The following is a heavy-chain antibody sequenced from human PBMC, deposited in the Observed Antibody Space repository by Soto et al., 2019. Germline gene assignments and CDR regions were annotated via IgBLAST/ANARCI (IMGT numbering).Heavy chain of an antibody. V-gene: IGHV1-24*01. D-gene: IGHD6-13*01. Sequence: GASVKVSCKVSGYTLTELSMHWVRQAPGKGLEWMGGFDPEDGNTGYAWKFQGRVTMTRNTSISTAYMELSSLRSEDTAVYYCARGADSSTDFDYWGQGTLVTVSS. CDR1: GYTLTELS. J-gene: IGHJ4*02. CDR2: FDPEDGNT. CDR3: ARGADSSTDFDY.